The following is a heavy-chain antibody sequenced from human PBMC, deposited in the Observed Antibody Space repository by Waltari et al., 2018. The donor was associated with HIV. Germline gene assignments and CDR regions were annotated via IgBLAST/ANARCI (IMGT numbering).Heavy chain of an antibody. V-gene: IGHV1-69*01. CDR2: IIPLVGTV. CDR1: GGTVSSYA. Sequence: QVQLVQSGAEVKKPGSSVKVSCKSSGGTVSSYAVSWVRQAPGQGLEWMGGIIPLVGTVHYEKKFQGRVTITADGSTSTVYMELSSLRSEDTAVYYCARGKAHNDVWSGYVSWGQGTLVTVSS. D-gene: IGHD3-3*01. CDR3: ARGKAHNDVWSGYVS. J-gene: IGHJ5*02.